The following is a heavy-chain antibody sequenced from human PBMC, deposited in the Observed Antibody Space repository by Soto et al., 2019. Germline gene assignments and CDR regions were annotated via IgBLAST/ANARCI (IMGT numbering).Heavy chain of an antibody. CDR1: GGSISSYY. Sequence: LSLTCTVSGGSISSYYWSWIRQPPGRGLEWIGYIYYSGSTYYNPSLRSRVTISLDTSKNQFSLKLSSVTAADTAVYYCARGFYDSTGYYDSWGQGTRVTVSS. V-gene: IGHV4-59*01. CDR2: IYYSGST. CDR3: ARGFYDSTGYYDS. D-gene: IGHD3-22*01. J-gene: IGHJ4*02.